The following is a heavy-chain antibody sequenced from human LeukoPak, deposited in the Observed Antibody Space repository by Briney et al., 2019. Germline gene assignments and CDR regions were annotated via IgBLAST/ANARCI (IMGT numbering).Heavy chain of an antibody. J-gene: IGHJ6*03. Sequence: GGSLRLSCAASGFTVSSNYMSWVRQAPGKGLEWVSIIYSGGSTFYADSVKGRFTISRDNAKNSLYLQMNSLRAEDTAVYYCARDLWHIARYGHYMDVWGKGTTVTISS. CDR3: ARDLWHIARYGHYMDV. CDR1: GFTVSSNY. V-gene: IGHV3-53*01. CDR2: IYSGGST. D-gene: IGHD2-21*01.